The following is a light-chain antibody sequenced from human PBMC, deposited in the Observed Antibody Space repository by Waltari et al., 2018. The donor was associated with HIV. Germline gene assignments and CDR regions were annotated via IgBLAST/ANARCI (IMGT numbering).Light chain of an antibody. CDR3: QAWDSSTGV. J-gene: IGLJ1*01. CDR1: KLGNKY. V-gene: IGLV3-1*01. Sequence: SYELTQPPSVSVSPGQTASIPCSGDKLGNKYVCWYQQKAGQSPVLVIYQGSKRPSGIPERFSGSNSENTATLTISGTQAMDEADYYCQAWDSSTGVFGTGTKVTVL. CDR2: QGS.